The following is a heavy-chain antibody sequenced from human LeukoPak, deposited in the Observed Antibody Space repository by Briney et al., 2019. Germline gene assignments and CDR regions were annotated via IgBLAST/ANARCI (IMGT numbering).Heavy chain of an antibody. D-gene: IGHD5-18*01. CDR2: ISYDGSNK. V-gene: IGHV3-30*03. CDR3: ARHQRGYSYGPSFDP. Sequence: QPGRSLRLSCAASGFTFSSYGMHWVRQAPGKGLEWVAVISYDGSNKYYADSVKGRFTISRDNSKNTLYLQMNSLRAEDTAVYYCARHQRGYSYGPSFDPWGQGTLVTVSS. CDR1: GFTFSSYG. J-gene: IGHJ5*02.